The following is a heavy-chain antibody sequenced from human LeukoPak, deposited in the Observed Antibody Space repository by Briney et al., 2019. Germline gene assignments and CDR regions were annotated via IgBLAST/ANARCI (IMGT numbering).Heavy chain of an antibody. Sequence: GGSLRLSCAASGFTFSTFAMIWVRQPPGKGLEWVSSIFPSGGEIHYADSVRGRFTISRDNAKNSLDMQMNSLRLEDTAVYYCARGRILRHFDYYMDVWGKGTTVIISS. CDR1: GFTFSTFA. CDR3: ARGRILRHFDYYMDV. J-gene: IGHJ6*03. D-gene: IGHD3-9*01. CDR2: IFPSGGEI. V-gene: IGHV3-21*06.